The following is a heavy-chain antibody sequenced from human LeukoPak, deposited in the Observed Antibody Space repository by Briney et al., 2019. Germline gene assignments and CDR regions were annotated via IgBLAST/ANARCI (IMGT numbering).Heavy chain of an antibody. J-gene: IGHJ4*02. CDR3: ARTNRGIAVVEYYFDY. CDR2: IYYSGST. CDR1: GGSISSYY. Sequence: PSETLSLTCTVSGGSISSYYWSWIRQPPGKGLEWIGYIYYSGSTNYNPSLKSRVTISVDTSKNQFSLKLSSVTAADTAVYYCARTNRGIAVVEYYFDYWGQGTLVTVSS. V-gene: IGHV4-59*08. D-gene: IGHD6-19*01.